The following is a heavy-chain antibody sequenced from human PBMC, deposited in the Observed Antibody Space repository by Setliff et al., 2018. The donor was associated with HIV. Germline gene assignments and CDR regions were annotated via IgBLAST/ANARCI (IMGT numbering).Heavy chain of an antibody. D-gene: IGHD1-26*01. Sequence: SGGSLRLSCAASGFTFSSYSMNWVRQAPGKGLEWVSSISSSSSYIYYADSVKGRFTISRDNAKNSLYLQMNSLRAEDTAVYYCARVGGSYFYHYYYYMDVWGKGTTVTVSS. J-gene: IGHJ6*03. CDR1: GFTFSSYS. CDR3: ARVGGSYFYHYYYYMDV. V-gene: IGHV3-21*01. CDR2: ISSSSSYI.